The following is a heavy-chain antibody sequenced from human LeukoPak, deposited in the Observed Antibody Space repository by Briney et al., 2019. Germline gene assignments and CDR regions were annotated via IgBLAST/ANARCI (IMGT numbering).Heavy chain of an antibody. CDR3: ARAVPQLAYCGGDCQGAFDI. CDR2: ISAYNGNT. CDR1: GYTFTSYG. D-gene: IGHD2-21*02. V-gene: IGHV1-18*01. Sequence: GASVKVSCKASGYTFTSYGISWVRQAPGQGLEWMGWISAYNGNTNYAQKFQGRVTITADESTSTAYMELSSLRSEDTAVYYCARAVPQLAYCGGDCQGAFDIWGQGTMVTVSS. J-gene: IGHJ3*02.